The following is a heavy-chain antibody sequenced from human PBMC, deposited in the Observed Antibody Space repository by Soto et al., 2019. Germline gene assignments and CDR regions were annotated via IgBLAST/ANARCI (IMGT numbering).Heavy chain of an antibody. CDR2: IYYSGST. V-gene: IGHV4-59*08. CDR3: ARRRVTTVTNYGMDV. Sequence: QVQLQESGPGLVKPSETLSLTCTVSGGSISSYYWSWIRQPPGKGLEWIGYIYYSGSTNYNPSLKSRVPISVDTSKNQFSLKLSSVTAADTAVYYCARRRVTTVTNYGMDVWGQGTTVTVSS. D-gene: IGHD4-17*01. J-gene: IGHJ6*02. CDR1: GGSISSYY.